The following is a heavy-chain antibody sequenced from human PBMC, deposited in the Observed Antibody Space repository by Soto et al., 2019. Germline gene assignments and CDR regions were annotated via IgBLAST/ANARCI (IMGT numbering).Heavy chain of an antibody. D-gene: IGHD6-13*01. CDR2: ISYDGGKK. J-gene: IGHJ4*02. CDR1: GFNFSSYA. Sequence: GRARRVSCAASGFNFSSYAMHWVRQAPGKGLEWVAVISYDGGKKYYADSVKGRFTISRDNSKNTLYVEMNSLSAEDTAVYYCAREGQPAAGTTPHNWGQGTLVTVSS. CDR3: AREGQPAAGTTPHN. V-gene: IGHV3-30*04.